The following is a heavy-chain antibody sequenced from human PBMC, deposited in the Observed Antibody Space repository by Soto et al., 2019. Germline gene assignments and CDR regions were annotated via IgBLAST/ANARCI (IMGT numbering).Heavy chain of an antibody. CDR1: GFTVSSDW. J-gene: IGHJ6*02. V-gene: IGHV3-74*01. D-gene: IGHD3-3*01. Sequence: GGALRLSCAASGFTVSSDWMHWVRQAPGKGLVWVSRINSDGSSTSYADSVKGRFTISRDNAKNTLYLQMNSLRAEDTAVYYCATPLRFLYGMDVWGQGTTVTVSS. CDR2: INSDGSST. CDR3: ATPLRFLYGMDV.